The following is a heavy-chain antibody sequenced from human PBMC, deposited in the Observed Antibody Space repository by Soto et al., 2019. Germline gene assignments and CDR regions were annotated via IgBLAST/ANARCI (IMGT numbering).Heavy chain of an antibody. CDR1: GYTFTRYG. CDR3: ARVRVLGWLLYLGGPYYCYMDV. V-gene: IGHV1-18*01. D-gene: IGHD3-3*01. J-gene: IGHJ6*03. CDR2: ISAYNGNT. Sequence: ASVHVSCKASGYTFTRYGISRVRQAPGQGLKWMGWISAYNGNTNYAQKLQGRVTMTTDTSTSTAYMELRSLRSDDTAVYYWARVRVLGWLLYLGGPYYCYMDVWGKVTTVTVSS.